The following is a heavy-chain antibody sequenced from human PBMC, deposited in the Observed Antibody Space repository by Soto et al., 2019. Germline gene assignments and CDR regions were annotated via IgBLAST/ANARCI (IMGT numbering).Heavy chain of an antibody. CDR2: ISAITNYK. D-gene: IGHD3-22*01. CDR3: AGGSRDTSGYYDFEY. V-gene: IGHV3-21*02. CDR1: GLTLSSYG. Sequence: EVQLVESGGGLVKPGGSLRLSCAGSGLTLSSYGMSWVRQAPGKGLEWVSSISAITNYKYSADSLKGRLTISRDNAKNLLLLQMHTLRAEDTAVYYCAGGSRDTSGYYDFEYWGQGTLVTVSS. J-gene: IGHJ4*02.